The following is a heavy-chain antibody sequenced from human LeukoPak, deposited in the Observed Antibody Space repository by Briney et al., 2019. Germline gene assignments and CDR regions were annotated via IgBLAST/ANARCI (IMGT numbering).Heavy chain of an antibody. D-gene: IGHD6-13*01. Sequence: GGSLRLSCAASGFTFNTYWMSWVRQAPGKGLEWVANIKEDGSEINHVDSVKGRFTISRDNAKDSLYLQMNSLRAEDTAVYYCARDQRYSSRKKFYYYMDVWGKGTTVTVSS. CDR2: IKEDGSEI. CDR3: ARDQRYSSRKKFYYYMDV. J-gene: IGHJ6*03. CDR1: GFTFNTYW. V-gene: IGHV3-7*01.